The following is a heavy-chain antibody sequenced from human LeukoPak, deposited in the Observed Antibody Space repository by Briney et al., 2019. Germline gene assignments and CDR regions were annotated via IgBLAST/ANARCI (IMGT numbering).Heavy chain of an antibody. CDR2: IYPGDSDT. Sequence: GESLKISCKGSGYTFTNYWIGWVRQLPGKGLEWMGIIYPGDSDTRYSPSFQVQVTISADKSISTAYLQWSSLKASDTAMYYCARQRGLRFESDYWGQGTLVTVSS. J-gene: IGHJ4*02. CDR1: GYTFTNYW. CDR3: ARQRGLRFESDY. V-gene: IGHV5-51*01. D-gene: IGHD5-12*01.